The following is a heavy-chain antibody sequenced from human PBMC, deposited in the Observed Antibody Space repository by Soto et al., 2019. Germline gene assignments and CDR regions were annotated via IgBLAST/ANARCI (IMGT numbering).Heavy chain of an antibody. J-gene: IGHJ6*03. CDR1: GSTFTSYA. CDR2: INAGNGNT. CDR3: ATSTDPLRYYYMDV. V-gene: IGHV1-3*01. Sequence: QVPLVQSGAEVKKPGASVKVSCKASGSTFTSYAMHWVRQAPGQRLEWMGWINAGNGNTKYSQKFQGRVTITRDTSASTAYMELSSLRSEDTAVYYCATSTDPLRYYYMDVWGKGTTVTVSS. D-gene: IGHD2-2*01.